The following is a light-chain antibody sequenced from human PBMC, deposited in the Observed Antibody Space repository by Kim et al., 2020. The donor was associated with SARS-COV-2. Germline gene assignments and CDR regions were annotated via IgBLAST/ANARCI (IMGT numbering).Light chain of an antibody. J-gene: IGLJ3*02. V-gene: IGLV1-44*01. CDR1: SSNIGRRP. CDR3: AAWDDTLSAWV. Sequence: QSVLTQPPSASGTPGQRVTISCSGSSSNIGRRPVNWYQQFPGTAPRRVIYNNDQRPSGVPDRFSGSKSGTSASLAISGLQSDDEADYYCAAWDDTLSAWVFGGGTQLTAL. CDR2: NND.